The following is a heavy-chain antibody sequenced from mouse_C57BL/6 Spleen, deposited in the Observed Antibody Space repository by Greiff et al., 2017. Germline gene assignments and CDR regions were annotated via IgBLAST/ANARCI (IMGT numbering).Heavy chain of an antibody. CDR2: IDPANGNT. D-gene: IGHD2-4*01. CDR3: AEDDYDEETWFAY. J-gene: IGHJ3*01. Sequence: EVQLVESVAELVRPGASVKLSCTASGFNIKNTYMHWVKQRPEQGLEWIGRIDPANGNTKYAPKFQGKATITADTSSNTAYLQLSSLTSEDTAIYYCAEDDYDEETWFAYWGQGTLVTVSA. V-gene: IGHV14-3*01. CDR1: GFNIKNTY.